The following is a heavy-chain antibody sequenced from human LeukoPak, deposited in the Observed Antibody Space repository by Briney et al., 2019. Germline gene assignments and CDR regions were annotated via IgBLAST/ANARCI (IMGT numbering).Heavy chain of an antibody. D-gene: IGHD6-13*01. J-gene: IGHJ4*02. V-gene: IGHV4-39*01. Sequence: PSETLSLTCTVSGGSISISSYYWGWIRQPPGKGLEWIGSIYYSGSTYYNPSLKSRVTISVDTSKNQFSLKLSSVTAADTAVYYCARGPLSSSSVDYWGQGTLVTVSS. CDR3: ARGPLSSSSVDY. CDR1: GGSISISSYY. CDR2: IYYSGST.